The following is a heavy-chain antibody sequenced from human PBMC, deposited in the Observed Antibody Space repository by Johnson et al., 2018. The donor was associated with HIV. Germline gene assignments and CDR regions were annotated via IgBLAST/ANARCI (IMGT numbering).Heavy chain of an antibody. J-gene: IGHJ3*02. CDR3: ARERVTDYDFWSGYPHDAFDI. Sequence: VQLVESGGGVVQPGGSLRLSCAASAFNFDTSWMAWVRQAPGKGLEWVAHIKDDGSEKYYVDSVKGRFTISIDNAKNSLYLQMNSLRAEDTAVYYCARERVTDYDFWSGYPHDAFDIWGQGTMVTVSS. CDR2: IKDDGSEK. CDR1: AFNFDTSW. D-gene: IGHD3-3*01. V-gene: IGHV3-7*05.